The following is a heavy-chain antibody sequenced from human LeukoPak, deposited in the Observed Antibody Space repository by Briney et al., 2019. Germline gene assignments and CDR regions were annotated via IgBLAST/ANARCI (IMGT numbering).Heavy chain of an antibody. J-gene: IGHJ3*02. CDR1: GGSISSYY. CDR2: IYYSGST. Sequence: SETLSLTCTVSGGSISSYYWSWIRQPPGKGLEWIGYIYYSGSTNYNPSLKSRVTISVDTSKNQLSLKLSSVTAADTAVYYCARESEYYGSGSYYDAFDIWGQGTMVTVSS. D-gene: IGHD3-10*01. V-gene: IGHV4-59*01. CDR3: ARESEYYGSGSYYDAFDI.